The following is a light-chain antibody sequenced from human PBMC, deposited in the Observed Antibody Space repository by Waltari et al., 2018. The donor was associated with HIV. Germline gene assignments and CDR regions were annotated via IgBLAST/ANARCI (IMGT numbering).Light chain of an antibody. CDR3: QQFAGSVWT. CDR1: QRISDNY. V-gene: IGKV3-20*01. J-gene: IGKJ1*01. Sequence: EIVLTQSPGTLSLSPGERATLYCRASQRISDNYLVWYQQKPGHAPRRLIYGASNRATGIPDRFSGSGSGTDFTLTISRLDPEDFAVYYCQQFAGSVWTFGQGTRVEIK. CDR2: GAS.